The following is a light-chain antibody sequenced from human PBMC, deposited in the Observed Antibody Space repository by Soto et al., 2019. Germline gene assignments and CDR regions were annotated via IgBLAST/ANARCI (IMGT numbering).Light chain of an antibody. J-gene: IGLJ3*02. V-gene: IGLV1-40*01. Sequence: QSVLTQPPSVSGAPGQRVSISCTGSGSNIGAGYDVHWYQHLPGTAPKVLIYANRNRPSGVPDRFSGSKSGTSASLAITGLLAEDEADYYCLSYDSNVGGWVFGAGTTLTVL. CDR1: GSNIGAGYD. CDR2: ANR. CDR3: LSYDSNVGGWV.